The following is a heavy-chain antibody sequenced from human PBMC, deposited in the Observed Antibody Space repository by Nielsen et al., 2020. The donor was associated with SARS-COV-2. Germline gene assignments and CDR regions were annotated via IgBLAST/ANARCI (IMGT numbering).Heavy chain of an antibody. V-gene: IGHV3-21*01. CDR2: ISSSSSYI. Sequence: WIRQPPGKGLEWVSSISSSSSYIYYADSVKGRFTISRDNAKNSLYLQMNRLRAEDTAVYYCAKVSAVVVVAAEIDYWGQGTLVTVSS. J-gene: IGHJ4*02. CDR3: AKVSAVVVVAAEIDY. D-gene: IGHD2-15*01.